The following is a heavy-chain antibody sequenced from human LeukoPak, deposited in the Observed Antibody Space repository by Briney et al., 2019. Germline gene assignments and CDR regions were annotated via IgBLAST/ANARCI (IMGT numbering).Heavy chain of an antibody. V-gene: IGHV3-66*01. Sequence: GGSLRLSCAAARFTVSSNYMSWVSQAQGKGLEWVSVIYSGGSTYYTDAVKGRFTISRDTSKNAVYLQMDSMRVEDTAVYYCARGPYSSTWNTVDYWGRGTLVTVSS. CDR3: ARGPYSSTWNTVDY. CDR1: RFTVSSNY. J-gene: IGHJ4*02. D-gene: IGHD6-13*01. CDR2: IYSGGST.